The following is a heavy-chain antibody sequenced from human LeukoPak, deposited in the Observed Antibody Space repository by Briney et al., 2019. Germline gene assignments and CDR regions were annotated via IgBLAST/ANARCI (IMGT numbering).Heavy chain of an antibody. CDR1: GGSISSYY. V-gene: IGHV4-59*01. Sequence: SETLSLTCTVSGGSISSYYWSWIRQPPGTGLEWIGYISYSGSTNYNPSLKSRVTISVDTSKNQFSLKVSSVTAADTAVYYCAREDGGTLYYWAQGTLVTVSS. CDR2: ISYSGST. D-gene: IGHD1-1*01. CDR3: AREDGGTLYY. J-gene: IGHJ4*02.